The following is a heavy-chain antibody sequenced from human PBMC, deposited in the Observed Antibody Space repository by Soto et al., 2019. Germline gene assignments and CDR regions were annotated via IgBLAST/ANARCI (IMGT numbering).Heavy chain of an antibody. V-gene: IGHV4-34*01. J-gene: IGHJ4*02. D-gene: IGHD6-13*01. CDR3: ARGAPAAAGLFDY. Sequence: QVQLQQWGAGLLKPSETLSLTCAVYGGSFSGYYWSWIRQPPGKGLEWIGEINHSGSTNYNPSLKSRVTISVDTSKNQFPLKLSSVTAADTAVYYCARGAPAAAGLFDYWGQGTLVTVSS. CDR2: INHSGST. CDR1: GGSFSGYY.